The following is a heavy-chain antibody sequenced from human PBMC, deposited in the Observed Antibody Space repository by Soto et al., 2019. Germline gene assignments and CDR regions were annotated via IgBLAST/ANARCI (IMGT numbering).Heavy chain of an antibody. CDR1: GFTFSNYA. V-gene: IGHV3-30-3*01. CDR2: ISYDGSNK. Sequence: GGALRLSCVASGFTFSNYAMNLGRQAPGKGLEWVAVISYDGSNKYYADSVKGRITISRDNSRNTLYLQMNNLRAEDTAMYYCARDLGNNYGSFAYWGQGTLVTVSS. D-gene: IGHD4-17*01. CDR3: ARDLGNNYGSFAY. J-gene: IGHJ4*02.